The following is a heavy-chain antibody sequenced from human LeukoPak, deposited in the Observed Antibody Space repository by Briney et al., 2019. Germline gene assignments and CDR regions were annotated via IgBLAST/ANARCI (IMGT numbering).Heavy chain of an antibody. J-gene: IGHJ4*02. CDR1: GFTFNAYS. CDR2: ISGSGDST. V-gene: IGHV3-23*01. CDR3: AKDAPVDGGSGYYFDY. D-gene: IGHD6-19*01. Sequence: PGGSLRLSCVASGFTFNAYSMNWVRQAPGKGLEWVSTISGSGDSTYYAESVKGRFTISRDNSKNTLFLQMNSLRAEDTAVYYCAKDAPVDGGSGYYFDYWGQGTLVTVSS.